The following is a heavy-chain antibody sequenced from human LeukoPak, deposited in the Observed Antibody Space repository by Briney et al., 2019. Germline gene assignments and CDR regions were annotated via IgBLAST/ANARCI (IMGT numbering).Heavy chain of an antibody. CDR1: GVTLRNYA. D-gene: IGHD2-2*01. Sequence: AGGSLRLSCAASGVTLRNYAMTWIRQAPGKGLQCVSVISGDGESTYYADSVRGRFTISRDNSKNTMYLQMNNLRAEDTAIYYCAKDRDCSSTGCYVFANWGQGTLVTVSS. J-gene: IGHJ4*02. CDR3: AKDRDCSSTGCYVFAN. V-gene: IGHV3-23*01. CDR2: ISGDGEST.